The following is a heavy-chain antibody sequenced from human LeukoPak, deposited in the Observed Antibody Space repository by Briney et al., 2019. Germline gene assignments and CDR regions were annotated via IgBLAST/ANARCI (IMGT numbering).Heavy chain of an antibody. V-gene: IGHV3-30*03. D-gene: IGHD3-3*01. Sequence: GGSLRLSCAASGFTFSSYGMHWVRQAPGKGLEWVAVISYDGSNKYYVDSVKGRFTISRDNSKNTLYLQMNSLRAEDTAVYYCARDEGVWSGSDHWGPGTLVTVSS. CDR1: GFTFSSYG. CDR3: ARDEGVWSGSDH. CDR2: ISYDGSNK. J-gene: IGHJ4*02.